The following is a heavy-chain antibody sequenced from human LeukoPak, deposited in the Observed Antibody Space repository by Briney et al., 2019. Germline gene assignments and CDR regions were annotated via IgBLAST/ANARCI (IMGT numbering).Heavy chain of an antibody. J-gene: IGHJ6*02. D-gene: IGHD6-13*01. CDR2: INPNSGAT. CDR1: GYTFGGFY. Sequence: ASVKVSCKASGYTFGGFYMHWVRQAPGQGLEWMGWINPNSGATNYAQKFQGRVTMTGDPSINTVYVELSRLRSDDTAVYYCARPQVWYGVKGGMDVWGQGTTVTASS. CDR3: ARPQVWYGVKGGMDV. V-gene: IGHV1-2*02.